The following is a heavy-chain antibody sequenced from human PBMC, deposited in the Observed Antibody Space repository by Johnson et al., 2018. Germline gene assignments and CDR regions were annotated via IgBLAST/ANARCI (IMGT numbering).Heavy chain of an antibody. CDR1: GGSISTNNW. CDR2: INNGGTT. J-gene: IGHJ4*02. V-gene: IGHV4-4*02. CDR3: ARPSSGWYSGSVVD. Sequence: QVQLQEAGPGLVKPSGTLSLICVVSGGSISTNNWWSWVRQPPGKGPEWIGEINNGGTTNHNPSRKSRVTISLDKSRNQFSLNLTSATAPDTAVYSCARPSSGWYSGSVVDWGQGTLVAVSS. D-gene: IGHD6-19*01.